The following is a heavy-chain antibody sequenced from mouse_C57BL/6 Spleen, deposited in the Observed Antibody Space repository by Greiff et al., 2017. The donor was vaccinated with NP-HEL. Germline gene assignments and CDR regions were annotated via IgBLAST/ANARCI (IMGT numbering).Heavy chain of an antibody. J-gene: IGHJ4*01. CDR2: IRSKSNNYAT. Sequence: EVKLQESGGGLVQPKGSLKLSCAASGFSFNTYAMNWVRQAPGKGLEWVARIRSKSNNYATYYADSVKDRFTISRDDSESMLYLQMNNLKTEDTAMYYCVRHDYYSHYYAMDYWGQGTSVTVSS. CDR1: GFSFNTYA. CDR3: VRHDYYSHYYAMDY. D-gene: IGHD2-1*01. V-gene: IGHV10-1*01.